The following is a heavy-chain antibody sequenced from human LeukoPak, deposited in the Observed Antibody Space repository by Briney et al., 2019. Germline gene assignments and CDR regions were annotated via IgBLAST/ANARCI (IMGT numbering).Heavy chain of an antibody. CDR3: ARHQPLSYGFLSGYFPPPNWFDP. Sequence: PSETLSLTCSVSGGSIISSNYYWGWIRQPPGKGPEWIGSIYQSGSGSSYYNPSLKSRVTIYGDTSKNQFSLNLSSVNGADTAVYYCARHQPLSYGFLSGYFPPPNWFDPWGQGTLVTVSS. CDR2: IYQSGSGSS. J-gene: IGHJ5*02. D-gene: IGHD3-3*01. V-gene: IGHV4-39*01. CDR1: GGSIISSNYY.